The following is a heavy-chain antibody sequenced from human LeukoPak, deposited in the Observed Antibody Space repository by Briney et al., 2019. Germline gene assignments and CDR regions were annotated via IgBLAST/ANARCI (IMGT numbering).Heavy chain of an antibody. CDR3: ASGGVTMVRGVIIYYYYGMDV. Sequence: KPSETLSLTCTVSGGSISSSSYYWGWIRQPPGKGLEWIGSIYYSGSTYYNPSLKSRVTISVDTSKNQFSLKLSSVTAADTAVYYCASGGVTMVRGVIIYYYYGMDVWGQGTTVTVSS. CDR1: GGSISSSSYY. CDR2: IYYSGST. D-gene: IGHD3-10*01. V-gene: IGHV4-39*01. J-gene: IGHJ6*02.